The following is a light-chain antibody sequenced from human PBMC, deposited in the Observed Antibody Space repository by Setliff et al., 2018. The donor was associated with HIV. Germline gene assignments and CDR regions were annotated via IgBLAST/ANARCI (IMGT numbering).Light chain of an antibody. CDR3: SSYTRSSTRV. J-gene: IGLJ1*01. CDR2: EVI. Sequence: QSALAQPASVSGSPGQSITISCTGTSSDVGGYNFVSWYQQHPGKAPKLIIYEVIKRPSGTSNRFSGSKSGNTASLTISGLQAEDEADYYCSSYTRSSTRVFGTGTKVTVL. V-gene: IGLV2-14*02. CDR1: SSDVGGYNF.